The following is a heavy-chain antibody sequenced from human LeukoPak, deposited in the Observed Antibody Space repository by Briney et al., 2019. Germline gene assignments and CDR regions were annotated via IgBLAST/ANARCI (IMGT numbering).Heavy chain of an antibody. D-gene: IGHD3-22*01. CDR3: ARRFYYDGHHDS. V-gene: IGHV4-59*08. CDR1: GGSISSFY. CDR2: IYSSGST. Sequence: SETLSLTCTVSGGSISSFYWSWIRQPPGQGLEWIGYIYSSGSTNYNPSLKSRVTISVDTSKNQFSLNLTSVTAADTAVYYCARRFYYDGHHDSCGQGTQVTLSS. J-gene: IGHJ4*02.